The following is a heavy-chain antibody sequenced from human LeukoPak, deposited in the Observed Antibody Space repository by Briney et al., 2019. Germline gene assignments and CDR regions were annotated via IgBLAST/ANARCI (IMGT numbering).Heavy chain of an antibody. CDR2: ISSNGGST. Sequence: PGGSLRLSCSASGFTFSSYAMNWVRQAPGKGLEYVSAISSNGGSTYYADSVKGRFTISRDSSKNTLYLQMSSLRAEDTAVYYCVKDKGDLFYGDYVLFRHWGQGALVTVSS. V-gene: IGHV3-64D*06. CDR3: VKDKGDLFYGDYVLFRH. CDR1: GFTFSSYA. D-gene: IGHD4-17*01. J-gene: IGHJ1*01.